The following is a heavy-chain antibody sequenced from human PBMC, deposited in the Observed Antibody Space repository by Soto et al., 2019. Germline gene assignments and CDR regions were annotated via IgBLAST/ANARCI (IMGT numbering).Heavy chain of an antibody. CDR2: ISANNGNT. CDR3: ARKGTGAPVDY. D-gene: IGHD1-1*01. CDR1: GYTFRSYG. Sequence: QVQLVQSGAEVKKPVASVKVSCKASGYTFRSYGISWVRQAPGQGLEWMGWISANNGNTHYAQRPQGRVTLTTDTSTSTAYMEVRSLRSDDTAVYYCARKGTGAPVDYWGQGTLVTVSS. V-gene: IGHV1-18*01. J-gene: IGHJ4*02.